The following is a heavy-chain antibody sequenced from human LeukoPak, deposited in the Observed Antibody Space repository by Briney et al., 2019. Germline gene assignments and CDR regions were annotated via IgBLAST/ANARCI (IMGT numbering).Heavy chain of an antibody. CDR3: AKDSAVSGSYPDASDI. J-gene: IGHJ3*02. D-gene: IGHD1-26*01. CDR1: GFTLSSYS. V-gene: IGHV3-23*01. Sequence: GGSLRLSCAASGFTLSSYSMSWVRQAPGKGLEWVSSIRGSGTGTHYADSVKGRFTISRDNSKNTLYLQMNSLRAEDTAVYYCAKDSAVSGSYPDASDIWGQGTMVTVSS. CDR2: IRGSGTGT.